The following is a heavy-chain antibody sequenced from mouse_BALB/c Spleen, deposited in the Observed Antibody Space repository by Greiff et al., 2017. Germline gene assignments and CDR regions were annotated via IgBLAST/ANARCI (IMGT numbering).Heavy chain of an antibody. CDR3: ARDDDYYAMDY. D-gene: IGHD2-3*01. V-gene: IGHV14-3*02. Sequence: EVQLQQSGAELVKPGASVKLSCTASGFNIKDTYMHWVKQRPEQGLEWIGRIDPANGNTKYDPKFQGKATITADTSSNTAYLQLSSLTSEDTAVYYCARDDDYYAMDYWGQGTSVTVSS. J-gene: IGHJ4*01. CDR2: IDPANGNT. CDR1: GFNIKDTY.